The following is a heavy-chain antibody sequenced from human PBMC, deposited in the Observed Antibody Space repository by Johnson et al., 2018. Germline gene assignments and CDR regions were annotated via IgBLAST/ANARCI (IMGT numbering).Heavy chain of an antibody. J-gene: IGHJ6*03. CDR2: ISHVGSNK. CDR1: GFSFSNYA. CDR3: AGLSSRQPYRYYYMDV. D-gene: IGHD6-6*01. Sequence: QVQLVQSGGGVVQPGRSLRLSCAASGFSFSNYAMHWVRQAPAKGLEWVAVISHVGSNKNYANSIKDRFTISRDNSKNTLYLQMNSLGVENTAVYYCAGLSSRQPYRYYYMDVWGKGTTVTVSS. V-gene: IGHV3-30-3*01.